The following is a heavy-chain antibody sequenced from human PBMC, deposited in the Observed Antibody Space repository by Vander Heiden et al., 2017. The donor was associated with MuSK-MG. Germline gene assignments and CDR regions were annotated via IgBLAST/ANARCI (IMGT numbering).Heavy chain of an antibody. D-gene: IGHD3-3*01. Sequence: QVQLVESGGGVVQPGRSLRLSCAASGFTFSSYAMHWVRQAPGKGLEWVAVISYDGSNKYYADSVKGRFTISRDNSKNTLYLQMNSLRAEDTAVYYCARASQDPRRFLEWLLPRDADYWGQGTLVTVSS. CDR1: GFTFSSYA. CDR2: ISYDGSNK. J-gene: IGHJ4*02. V-gene: IGHV3-30-3*01. CDR3: ARASQDPRRFLEWLLPRDADY.